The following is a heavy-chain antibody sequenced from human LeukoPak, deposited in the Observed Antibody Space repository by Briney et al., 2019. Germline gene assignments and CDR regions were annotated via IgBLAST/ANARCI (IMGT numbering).Heavy chain of an antibody. CDR3: AKSERNYGYNWFDP. J-gene: IGHJ5*02. CDR2: ISYDGSNK. Sequence: GGSLRLSCAASGFTFSSYGMHWVRQAPGKGLEWVAVISYDGSNKHYADSVKGRFTISRDNSKNTLYLQMNSLRAEDTAVYYCAKSERNYGYNWFDPWGQGTLVTVSS. D-gene: IGHD4-11*01. CDR1: GFTFSSYG. V-gene: IGHV3-30*18.